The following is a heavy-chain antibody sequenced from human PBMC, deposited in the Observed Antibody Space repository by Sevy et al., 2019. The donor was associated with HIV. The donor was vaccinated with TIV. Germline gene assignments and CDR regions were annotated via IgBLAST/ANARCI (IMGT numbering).Heavy chain of an antibody. J-gene: IGHJ6*03. CDR2: IDNDGSDT. CDR1: GFIFSTDW. CDR3: VRARPSPKRYMDF. Sequence: GGALRLSCVASGFIFSTDWMHWVRQAPGKGLVWVSRIDNDGSDTSYADSVKGRFTISRDNAKNTLYLQMNSLRAEDTAVYYCVRARPSPKRYMDFWGKGTTVTVSS. V-gene: IGHV3-74*01.